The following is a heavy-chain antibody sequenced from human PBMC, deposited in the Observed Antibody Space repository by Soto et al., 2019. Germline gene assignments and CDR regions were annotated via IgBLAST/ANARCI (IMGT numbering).Heavy chain of an antibody. J-gene: IGHJ6*02. D-gene: IGHD3-3*01. CDR2: IYYSGST. V-gene: IGHV4-31*03. CDR1: GGSISSGGYY. Sequence: SETLSLTCTVSGGSISSGGYYWSWIRQHPGKGLEWIGYIYYSGSTYYNPSLKSRVTISVDTSKNQFSLKLSSVTAADTAVYYCAKQGEDFWSGYSYYYGMDVWGQGTTVTVSS. CDR3: AKQGEDFWSGYSYYYGMDV.